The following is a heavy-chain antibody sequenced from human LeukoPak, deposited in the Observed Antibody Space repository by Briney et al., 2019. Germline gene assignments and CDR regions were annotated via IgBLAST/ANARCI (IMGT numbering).Heavy chain of an antibody. J-gene: IGHJ4*02. V-gene: IGHV3-30*02. CDR2: IRYDGSNK. D-gene: IGHD3-22*01. CDR1: GFTFSIYG. CDR3: AKEKKYYYDGSGYPGYDY. Sequence: GGSLRLSCIASGFTFSIYGMHWVRQAPGKGLEWVAFIRYDGSNKYYADSVKGRFTISRDNSKNTLYLQMNSLRVEDTAVYCCAKEKKYYYDGSGYPGYDYWGQGTLVTVSS.